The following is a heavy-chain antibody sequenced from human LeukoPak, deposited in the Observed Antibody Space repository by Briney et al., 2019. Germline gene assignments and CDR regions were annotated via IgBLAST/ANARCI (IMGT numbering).Heavy chain of an antibody. Sequence: SETLSLTCAVYGGSFSGYYWSWIRQPPGKGLEWIGEINHSGSTNYNPSLKSRVTIPVDTSKNQFSLKLSSVTAADTAVYYCARAEYDFWSGYPSALDPWGQGTLVTVSS. CDR2: INHSGST. D-gene: IGHD3-3*01. V-gene: IGHV4-34*01. CDR3: ARAEYDFWSGYPSALDP. CDR1: GGSFSGYY. J-gene: IGHJ5*02.